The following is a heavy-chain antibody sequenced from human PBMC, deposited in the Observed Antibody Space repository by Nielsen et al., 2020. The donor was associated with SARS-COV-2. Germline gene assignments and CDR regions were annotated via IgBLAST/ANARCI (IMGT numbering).Heavy chain of an antibody. J-gene: IGHJ4*02. CDR1: GITFSSYT. CDR2: ISSSGGYI. Sequence: GGSLRLSCAASGITFSSYTMHWVRQAPGKGLEWVSSISSSGGYIYHADSIKGRFTISRDNAKNSLYLQMNSLRAEDTAVYYCARGITVADPDYWGQGTLVTVSS. CDR3: ARGITVADPDY. V-gene: IGHV3-21*01. D-gene: IGHD6-19*01.